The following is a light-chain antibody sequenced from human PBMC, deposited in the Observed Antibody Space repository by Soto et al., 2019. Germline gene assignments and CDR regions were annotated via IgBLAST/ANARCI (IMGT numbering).Light chain of an antibody. V-gene: IGLV1-47*01. CDR2: KIN. J-gene: IGLJ2*01. CDR1: NSNIGSNN. CDR3: AVWDGNLSGVV. Sequence: QSVLTQPPSASGTPGQRVTFSCAGSNSNIGSNNVNWYQQLPGTAPKLLIYKINQRPSGVPDRFSGSKSGTSASLAISGLRSEDEANYYCAVWDGNLSGVVFGGGTKLTVL.